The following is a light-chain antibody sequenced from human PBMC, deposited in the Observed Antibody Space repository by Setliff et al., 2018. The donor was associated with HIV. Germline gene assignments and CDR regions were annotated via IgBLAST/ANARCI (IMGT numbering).Light chain of an antibody. CDR2: NVN. J-gene: IGLJ1*01. CDR3: TSYTGGNTRV. V-gene: IGLV2-14*03. CDR1: SSDIGGYNY. Sequence: QSALTQPASVSGSPGQTITISCTGTSSDIGGYNYVSWYQQHPGEAPKLIIYNVNNRPSGVSGRFSGSKSGNTASLTISELRAEDETDYYCTSYTGGNTRVFGTGTKATVL.